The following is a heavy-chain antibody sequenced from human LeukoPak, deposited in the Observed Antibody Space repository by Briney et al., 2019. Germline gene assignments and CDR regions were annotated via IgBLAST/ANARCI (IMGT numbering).Heavy chain of an antibody. CDR1: GGSFSGYY. CDR3: ARRAGYSYGPRTLYYYMDV. CDR2: INHSGST. V-gene: IGHV4-34*01. D-gene: IGHD5-18*01. Sequence: SETMSLTCAVYGGSFSGYYWSWIRQPPGKWLEWIGEINHSGSTNYNPSLKSRVTISVDTSKNQFSLKLSSVTAADTAVYYCARRAGYSYGPRTLYYYMDVWSEGTTVTVSS. J-gene: IGHJ6*03.